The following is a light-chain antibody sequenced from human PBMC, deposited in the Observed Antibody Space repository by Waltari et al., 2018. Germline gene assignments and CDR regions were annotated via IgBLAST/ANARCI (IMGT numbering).Light chain of an antibody. CDR1: SADVGGYNL. Sequence: QSALTQPASVSGSPGQSITITCTGSSADVGGYNLVSWYQHHPGQAPRLLIYEVNERPWGIPARFSGSKSGNTASLPSSGLQIEDEADYYCCSYGGVNTLGVLFGGGSKLTV. J-gene: IGLJ2*01. CDR2: EVN. V-gene: IGLV2-23*02. CDR3: CSYGGVNTLGVL.